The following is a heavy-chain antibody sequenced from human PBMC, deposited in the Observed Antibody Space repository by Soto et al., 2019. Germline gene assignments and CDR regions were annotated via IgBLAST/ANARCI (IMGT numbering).Heavy chain of an antibody. V-gene: IGHV4-30-4*01. D-gene: IGHD2-21*02. CDR2: IYYSGST. CDR3: AREVSCGGHCYSYFDY. J-gene: IGHJ4*02. Sequence: KPSETLSLTCTVSGGSISSGDYYWSWIRQPPGKGLEWIGYIYYSGSTYYNPSLKSRVTISVDTSKNQFSLKLSSVTAADTAVYYCAREVSCGGHCYSYFDYWGPGTLVTVFS. CDR1: GGSISSGDYY.